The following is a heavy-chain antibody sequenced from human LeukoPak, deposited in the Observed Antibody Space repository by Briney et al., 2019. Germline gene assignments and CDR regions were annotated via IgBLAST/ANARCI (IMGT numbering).Heavy chain of an antibody. CDR1: GYTFTSYG. CDR2: ISAYNGNT. J-gene: IGHJ6*03. D-gene: IGHD2-2*01. CDR3: ARGRRPAATTYYYYMDV. Sequence: ASVKVSCKASGYTFTSYGISWVRQAPGQGLEWMGWISAYNGNTNYAQKPQGRVTMTTDTSTSTAYMELSSLRSEDTAVYYCARGRRPAATTYYYYMDVWGKGTTVTVSS. V-gene: IGHV1-18*01.